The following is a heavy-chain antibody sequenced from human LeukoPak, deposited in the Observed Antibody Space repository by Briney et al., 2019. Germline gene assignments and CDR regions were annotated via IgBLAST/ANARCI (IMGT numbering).Heavy chain of an antibody. CDR2: IYPGDSDT. Sequence: GESLKISCKGSGYSFTNYWIGWVRQMPGKGLEWMGIIYPGDSDTRYSPSFQGQVTFSADKSISTAYLQWSSLKASDTAMYYCARHEAEYCSGGSCSYYFDYWGQGTLVTVSS. D-gene: IGHD2-15*01. V-gene: IGHV5-51*01. CDR1: GYSFTNYW. J-gene: IGHJ4*02. CDR3: ARHEAEYCSGGSCSYYFDY.